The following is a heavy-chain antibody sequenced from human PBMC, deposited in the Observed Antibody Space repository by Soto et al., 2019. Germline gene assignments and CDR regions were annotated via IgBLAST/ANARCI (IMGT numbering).Heavy chain of an antibody. CDR1: GGSISSSTYY. V-gene: IGHV4-39*01. J-gene: IGHJ6*03. CDR3: ARHVSWGDRYYYYMDV. D-gene: IGHD1-26*01. Sequence: SETLSLTCTVSGGSISSSTYYWGWIRQPPGKGLEWIGSIYYRGNTYYNPSLQSRVTISVDTSKNQFSLKLTSVTAADTAVYYCARHVSWGDRYYYYMDVWGKGTTVTVSS. CDR2: IYYRGNT.